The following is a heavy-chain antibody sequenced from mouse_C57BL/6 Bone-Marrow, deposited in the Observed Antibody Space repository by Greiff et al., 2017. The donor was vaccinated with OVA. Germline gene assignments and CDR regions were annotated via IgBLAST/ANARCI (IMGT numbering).Heavy chain of an antibody. CDR2: FYPGSGSI. J-gene: IGHJ3*01. Sequence: VQLQQSGAELVKPGASVKLSCKASGYTFTEYPIHWVKQRSGQGLEWIGWFYPGSGSIKYNEKFKDKATLTADKSSSTVYMALSRLTSEDSAVYFCARHEGGPHYDYDGPWFAYWGQGTLVTVSA. CDR1: GYTFTEYP. CDR3: ARHEGGPHYDYDGPWFAY. D-gene: IGHD2-4*01. V-gene: IGHV1-62-2*01.